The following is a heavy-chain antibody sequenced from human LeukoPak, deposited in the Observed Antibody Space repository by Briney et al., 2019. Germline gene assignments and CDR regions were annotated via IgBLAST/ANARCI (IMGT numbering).Heavy chain of an antibody. J-gene: IGHJ5*02. CDR1: GGSFSGYY. CDR3: ARDLRGITRYDWFDP. CDR2: INHSGST. D-gene: IGHD3-10*01. Sequence: SETLSLTCAVYGGSFSGYYWSWIRQPPGKGLEWIGEINHSGSTNYNPSLKSRVTISVDTSKNQFSLELSSVTAADTAVYYCARDLRGITRYDWFDPWGQGTLVTVSS. V-gene: IGHV4-34*01.